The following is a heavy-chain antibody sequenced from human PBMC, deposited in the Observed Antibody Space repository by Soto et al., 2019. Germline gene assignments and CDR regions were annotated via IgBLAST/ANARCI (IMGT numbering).Heavy chain of an antibody. CDR1: GYTFTSYA. D-gene: IGHD3-22*01. J-gene: IGHJ4*02. CDR3: ARAGSTMIVVVTEYYFDY. V-gene: IGHV1-2*02. CDR2: INPNSGGT. Sequence: ASVKVSCKASGYTFTSYAMHWVRQAPGQRLEWMGWINPNSGGTNYAQKFQGRVTMTRDTSISTAYMELSRLRSDDTAVYYCARAGSTMIVVVTEYYFDYWGQGTLVTVS.